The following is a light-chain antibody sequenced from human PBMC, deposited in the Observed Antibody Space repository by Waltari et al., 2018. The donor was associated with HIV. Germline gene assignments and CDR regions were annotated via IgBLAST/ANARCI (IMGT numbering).Light chain of an antibody. J-gene: IGLJ2*01. CDR3: QVWYVITNHLI. V-gene: IGLV3-21*03. Sequence: SYVLPQPPSVSVAPGTTARIPCGGDFFEHKNVHWYQQKPGQAPVLVIYDFSGRPSGIPERFSGSNAGNTATLTISRVEAGDEADYYCQVWYVITNHLIFGGGTKLTVL. CDR2: DFS. CDR1: FFEHKN.